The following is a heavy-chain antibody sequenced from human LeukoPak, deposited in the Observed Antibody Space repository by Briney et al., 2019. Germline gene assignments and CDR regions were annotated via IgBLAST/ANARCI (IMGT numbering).Heavy chain of an antibody. Sequence: PGRSLRLSCAASGFTFSSYAMHWVRQAPGKGLEWVAVISYDGSNKYYADSVKGRFTISRDNSKNTLYLQMNSLRAEDTAVYYCAREVLDTVDAFDIWGQGTMVTVSS. CDR3: AREVLDTVDAFDI. V-gene: IGHV3-30-3*01. D-gene: IGHD1-1*01. CDR1: GFTFSSYA. J-gene: IGHJ3*02. CDR2: ISYDGSNK.